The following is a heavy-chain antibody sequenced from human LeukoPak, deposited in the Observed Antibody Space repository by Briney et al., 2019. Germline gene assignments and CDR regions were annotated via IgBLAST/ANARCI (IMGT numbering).Heavy chain of an antibody. J-gene: IGHJ4*02. CDR2: ISSSSSYI. D-gene: IGHD1-26*01. CDR3: ARDEPRSGSYYFDY. CDR1: GFTFSSYS. V-gene: IGHV3-21*01. Sequence: GGSLRLSCAAPGFTFSSYSMNWVRQAPGKGLEWVSSISSSSSYIYYADSVKGRFTISRDNAKNSLYLQMNSLRAEDTAVYYCARDEPRSGSYYFDYWGQGTLVTVSS.